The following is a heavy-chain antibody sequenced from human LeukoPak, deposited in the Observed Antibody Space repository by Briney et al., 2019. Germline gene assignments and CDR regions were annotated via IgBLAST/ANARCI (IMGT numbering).Heavy chain of an antibody. CDR3: ARDWVDILTGRGDMGWFDP. CDR1: GGSISSSSHY. Sequence: SETLSLTCTVSGGSISSSSHYWGWIRQPPGKGLEWIGSIYYSGSTYYNPSLKSRVTISVDTSKNQFSLKLSSVTAADTAVYYCARDWVDILTGRGDMGWFDPWGQGTLVTVSS. D-gene: IGHD3-9*01. V-gene: IGHV4-39*07. J-gene: IGHJ5*02. CDR2: IYYSGST.